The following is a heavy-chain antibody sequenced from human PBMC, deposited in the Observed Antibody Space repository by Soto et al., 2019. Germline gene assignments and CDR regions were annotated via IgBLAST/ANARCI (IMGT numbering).Heavy chain of an antibody. Sequence: QVQLVQSGPEVKKPGASVKVSCEASGYTFTTSGISWVRQAPGQGLEWMGWISTYNGDTNSAQKFQGRVTXPXAXSXXTVYMELMSLKSDDTAVYYCARQGSWPYYYYGLDVWGQGTTVTVSS. J-gene: IGHJ6*02. CDR1: GYTFTTSG. V-gene: IGHV1-18*01. CDR2: ISTYNGDT. D-gene: IGHD1-26*01. CDR3: ARQGSWPYYYYGLDV.